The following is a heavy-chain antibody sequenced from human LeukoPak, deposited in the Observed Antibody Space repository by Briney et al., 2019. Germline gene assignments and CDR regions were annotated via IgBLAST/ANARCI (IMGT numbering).Heavy chain of an antibody. Sequence: GGPLRLSCAASGFTFISYAMSWVRQAPGKGLEWVSGISGSGGITYYADSVKGRFTISRDNSQNTLYLQMNSLRAEDTALYYCAKSSGSGSPQRSFDYWGQGTLVTVSS. V-gene: IGHV3-23*01. J-gene: IGHJ4*02. CDR1: GFTFISYA. CDR2: ISGSGGIT. CDR3: AKSSGSGSPQRSFDY. D-gene: IGHD3-10*01.